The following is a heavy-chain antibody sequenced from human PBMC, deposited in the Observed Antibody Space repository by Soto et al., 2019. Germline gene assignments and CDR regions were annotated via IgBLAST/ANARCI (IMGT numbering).Heavy chain of an antibody. CDR3: ARDHKDIVLMVYAIPPSYAFDI. J-gene: IGHJ3*02. D-gene: IGHD2-8*01. Sequence: ASVKVSCKASGYTFTSYYMHWVRQAPGQGLEWMGIINPSGGSTSYAQKFQGRVTMTRDTSTSTVYMEPSSLRSEDTAVYYCARDHKDIVLMVYAIPPSYAFDIWGQGTMVTVSS. CDR2: INPSGGST. CDR1: GYTFTSYY. V-gene: IGHV1-46*01.